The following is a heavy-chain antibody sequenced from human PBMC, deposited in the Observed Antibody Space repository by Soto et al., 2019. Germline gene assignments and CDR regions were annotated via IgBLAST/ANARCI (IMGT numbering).Heavy chain of an antibody. Sequence: QVQLVQSGAEVKKPGSSVKVSCKASGGTFSSYAISWVRQAPGQGLEWMGGIIPIFGTANYAQKFQGRVTITADESTSTAYMELSSLRSEDTAVYYCARDLKWIRYFDHYDAFDIWGQGTMVTDSS. CDR1: GGTFSSYA. J-gene: IGHJ3*02. CDR3: ARDLKWIRYFDHYDAFDI. D-gene: IGHD3-9*01. V-gene: IGHV1-69*01. CDR2: IIPIFGTA.